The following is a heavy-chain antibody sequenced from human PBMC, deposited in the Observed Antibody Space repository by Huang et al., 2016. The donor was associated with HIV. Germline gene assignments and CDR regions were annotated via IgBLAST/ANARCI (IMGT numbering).Heavy chain of an antibody. Sequence: QVHLQQWGAGLLKPSEALSLTCAVYCGSFRNYFCSWIRQPPGKGLEWIGEINHSGRTSHSPALKSRVTISVDTSKNQFSRKLSSVTAADTAVYYCARVEINTLTGYFSSFDNWGQGTLVTVSS. CDR1: CGSFRNYF. CDR3: ARVEINTLTGYFSSFDN. CDR2: INHSGRT. V-gene: IGHV4-34*01. D-gene: IGHD3-9*01. J-gene: IGHJ4*02.